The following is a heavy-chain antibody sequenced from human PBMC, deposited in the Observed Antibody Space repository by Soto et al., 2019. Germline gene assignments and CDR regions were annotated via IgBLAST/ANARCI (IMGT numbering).Heavy chain of an antibody. CDR1: GFTFSSYA. V-gene: IGHV3-23*01. CDR3: AKDLFGIVGATYWFDP. Sequence: GGSLRLSCAASGFTFSSYAMSWVRQAPGKGLEWVSAISGSGGSTYYADSVKGRFTISRDNSKNTLYLQMNSLRAEDTAVYYCAKDLFGIVGATYWFDPWGQGTLVTVSS. CDR2: ISGSGGST. D-gene: IGHD1-26*01. J-gene: IGHJ5*02.